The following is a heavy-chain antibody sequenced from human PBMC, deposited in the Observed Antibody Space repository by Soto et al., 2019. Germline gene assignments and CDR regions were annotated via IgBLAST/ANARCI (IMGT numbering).Heavy chain of an antibody. Sequence: QVQLVQSGAEVKKPGASVKVSCKASAYTFTSYGISWVRQAPGQGLEWMGWISAYNGNTNYAQKFQGRVTMTTDTPPSKAYMGMRGLRLADTAVISGARNPIHFLQTGPRVRDFWGRGTRVTVSS. V-gene: IGHV1-18*01. CDR2: ISAYNGNT. CDR3: ARNPIHFLQTGPRVRDF. D-gene: IGHD3-3*02. CDR1: AYTFTSYG. J-gene: IGHJ4*02.